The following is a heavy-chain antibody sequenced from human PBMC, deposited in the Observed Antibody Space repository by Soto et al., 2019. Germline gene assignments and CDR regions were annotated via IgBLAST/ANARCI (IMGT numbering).Heavy chain of an antibody. CDR3: GRDPNGNYVGAFDI. J-gene: IGHJ3*02. D-gene: IGHD1-7*01. V-gene: IGHV3-23*01. CDR2: ISAGGDSP. Sequence: SLRLSCIASGFTFSTYAMSWVRQAPGKGLEWVSGISAGGDSPYYADSVKGRFTISRDNSKNMLSLQMSSLRADDTALYYCGRDPNGNYVGAFDIRGQGTMVTVSS. CDR1: GFTFSTYA.